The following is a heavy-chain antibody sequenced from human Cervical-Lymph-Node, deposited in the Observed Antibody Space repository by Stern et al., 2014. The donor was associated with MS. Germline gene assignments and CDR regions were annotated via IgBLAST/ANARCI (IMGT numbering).Heavy chain of an antibody. J-gene: IGHJ3*02. V-gene: IGHV3-30-3*01. CDR3: ARERTPVPSNPFDI. CDR2: ISSAEGQE. Sequence: QVQLLESGGDVVQPGRSLRLSCEASGFTFNNYAIHWVRQAPGKGLEWVSLISSAEGQEYCRDSVKGRFTMSRDTSKNTEYLQINSLRPDDTAVYVCARERTPVPSNPFDIWGQGTMVTVSS. D-gene: IGHD1-14*01. CDR1: GFTFNNYA.